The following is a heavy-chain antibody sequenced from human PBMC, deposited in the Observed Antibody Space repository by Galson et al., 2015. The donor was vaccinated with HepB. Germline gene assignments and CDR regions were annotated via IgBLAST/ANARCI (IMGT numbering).Heavy chain of an antibody. Sequence: KVSCKVSGYTLTELSMHWVRQAPGKGLEWMGIIYPGDSDTRYSPSFQGQVTISADKSISTAYLQWSSLKASDTAMYYCARPRDGYNLGDFDYWGQGTLVTVSS. J-gene: IGHJ4*02. CDR1: GYTLTELS. CDR2: IYPGDSDT. D-gene: IGHD5-24*01. CDR3: ARPRDGYNLGDFDY. V-gene: IGHV5-51*01.